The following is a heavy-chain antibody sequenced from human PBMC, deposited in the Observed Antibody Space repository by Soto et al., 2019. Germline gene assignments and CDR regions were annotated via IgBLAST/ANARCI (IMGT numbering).Heavy chain of an antibody. CDR3: ARDRFWSGYYPEYYYYYYMDV. CDR2: ISAYNGNT. Sequence: QVQLVQSGAEVKKPGASVKVSCKASGYTFTSYGISWVRQAPGQGLEWMGWISAYNGNTNYAQKLKGRVTITTDTSTSTAYMELRSLRSDDTAVYYCARDRFWSGYYPEYYYYYYMDVWGKGTTVTVSS. CDR1: GYTFTSYG. J-gene: IGHJ6*03. D-gene: IGHD3-3*01. V-gene: IGHV1-18*01.